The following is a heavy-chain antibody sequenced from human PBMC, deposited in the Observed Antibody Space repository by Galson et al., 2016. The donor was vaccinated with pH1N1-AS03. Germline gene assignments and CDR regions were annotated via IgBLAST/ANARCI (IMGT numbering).Heavy chain of an antibody. CDR1: GGTFSTYG. J-gene: IGHJ6*02. D-gene: IGHD3-16*01. V-gene: IGHV1-69*13. CDR3: AREGVLSDRAFNYYGMDV. Sequence: SVKVSCKASGGTFSTYGISWVRQATGQGLEWMGRIITIFGTTNYAQKFQGRVTITADESTSTAYLDLSSLRSEDTAVYYCAREGVLSDRAFNYYGMDVWGQGTTVSVSS. CDR2: IITIFGTT.